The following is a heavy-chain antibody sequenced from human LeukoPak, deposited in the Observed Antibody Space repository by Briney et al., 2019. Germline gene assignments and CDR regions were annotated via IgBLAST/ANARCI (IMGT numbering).Heavy chain of an antibody. CDR3: ARANYYDSIGYSRGAFDI. V-gene: IGHV4-39*07. Sequence: SETLSLTCTVSGGSISSSSYYWGWIRQPPGKGLEWIGSIFHSGSTYYNSSVKSRVTISVDTSKNQFSLKLSSVTAADTAVYYCARANYYDSIGYSRGAFDIWGQGTMVTVSS. J-gene: IGHJ3*02. CDR1: GGSISSSSYY. CDR2: IFHSGST. D-gene: IGHD3-22*01.